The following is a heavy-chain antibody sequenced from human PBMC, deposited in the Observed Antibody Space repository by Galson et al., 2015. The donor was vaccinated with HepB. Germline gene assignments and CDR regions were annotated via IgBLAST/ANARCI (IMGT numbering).Heavy chain of an antibody. V-gene: IGHV5-51*01. D-gene: IGHD1-26*01. CDR1: GYRFTNYW. Sequence: QSGAEVKKPGESLKISCTGSGYRFTNYWIAWVRQMPGKGLEWMGIIYPGDSDTRYSPSFQGQVTISVDKSISTAYLQWSSLKASDTAMYYCARSVVGTTTGGNWFDPWGQGTLVTVSS. J-gene: IGHJ5*02. CDR3: ARSVVGTTTGGNWFDP. CDR2: IYPGDSDT.